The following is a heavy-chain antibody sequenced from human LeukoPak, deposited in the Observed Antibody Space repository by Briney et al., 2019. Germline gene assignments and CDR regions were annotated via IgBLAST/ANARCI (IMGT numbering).Heavy chain of an antibody. CDR1: GGSISSYY. CDR3: ARLYRSSSLRFDP. Sequence: SETLSVTCTVSGGSISSYYWSWIRQPPGNGLEWIGYIYYSGSTNYNPSLKSRVTISVDTSKNQFSLKLSSVTAADTAVYYCARLYRSSSLRFDPWGQGTLVTVSS. CDR2: IYYSGST. V-gene: IGHV4-59*01. D-gene: IGHD6-6*01. J-gene: IGHJ5*02.